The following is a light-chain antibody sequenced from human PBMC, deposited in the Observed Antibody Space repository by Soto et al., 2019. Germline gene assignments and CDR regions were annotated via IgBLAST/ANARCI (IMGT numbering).Light chain of an antibody. CDR2: DAS. CDR1: QSISSW. Sequence: DIPMTQSPATLSASVGDRVTITCRASQSISSWLAWYQQKPGQAPKLLIYDASSWESGVPSRFSGSGSGTEFTLTISRLQPDDFATYYCQQYNSYSPTFGQGTKVEIK. CDR3: QQYNSYSPT. J-gene: IGKJ1*01. V-gene: IGKV1-5*01.